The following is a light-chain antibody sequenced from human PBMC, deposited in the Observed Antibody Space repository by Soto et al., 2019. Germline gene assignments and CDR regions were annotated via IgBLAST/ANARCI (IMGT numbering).Light chain of an antibody. CDR1: QGISSY. J-gene: IGKJ5*01. CDR3: QQLNSYPAT. V-gene: IGKV1-9*01. Sequence: IHFTQSSSSPSASLGDRVNITFRASQGISSYLAWYQQKPGKAPKLLIYAASTLQSGVPSRFSGSGSGTDFTLTISSLQPEDFATYYCQQLNSYPATFGQGTRLEIK. CDR2: AAS.